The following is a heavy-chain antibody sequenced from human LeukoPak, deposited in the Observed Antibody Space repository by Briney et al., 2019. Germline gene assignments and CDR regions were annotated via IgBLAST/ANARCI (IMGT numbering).Heavy chain of an antibody. J-gene: IGHJ3*02. CDR2: IYTSGST. Sequence: SETLSLTCTVSGGSISSGSYYWSWIRQPAGTGLEWIGRIYTSGSTNYNPSLKSRVTISVDTSKNQFSLKLSSVTAADTAVYYCAREGFNREIDIWGQGTMVTVS. V-gene: IGHV4-61*02. D-gene: IGHD1-26*01. CDR3: AREGFNREIDI. CDR1: GGSISSGSYY.